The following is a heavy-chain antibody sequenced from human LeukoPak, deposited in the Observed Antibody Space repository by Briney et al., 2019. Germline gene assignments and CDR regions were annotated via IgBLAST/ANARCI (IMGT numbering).Heavy chain of an antibody. V-gene: IGHV3-23*01. CDR3: AKSDSDCSGGSCYSNY. Sequence: AGPSLRPACAASAFTFSSYAMSSVRQHPGNGLEWVLAISVRGSSTYYPNTEKGRFTISRDNSKNTLYMQMNSMRAYDTAVDYCAKSDSDCSGGSCYSNYWGQGTLVTVSS. CDR2: ISVRGSST. J-gene: IGHJ4*02. D-gene: IGHD2-15*01. CDR1: AFTFSSYA.